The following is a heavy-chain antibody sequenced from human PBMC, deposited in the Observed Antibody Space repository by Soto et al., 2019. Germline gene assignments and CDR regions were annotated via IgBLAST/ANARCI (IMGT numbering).Heavy chain of an antibody. Sequence: QLQLQESGPGLVKPSETLSLTCTVSGGSISSSSYYWGWIRQPPGKGLEWIGSIYYSGSTYYNPSLKSRVIISVETSKHQFSLKLSSVTAADTAVYYCARLTAAARNFDFWGQGTLVTVSS. D-gene: IGHD2-2*01. J-gene: IGHJ4*02. V-gene: IGHV4-39*01. CDR1: GGSISSSSYY. CDR2: IYYSGST. CDR3: ARLTAAARNFDF.